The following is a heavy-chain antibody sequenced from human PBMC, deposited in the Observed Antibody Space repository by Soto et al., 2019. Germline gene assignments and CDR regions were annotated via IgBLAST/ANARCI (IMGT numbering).Heavy chain of an antibody. Sequence: ASVKVSCKASGYTFTGYYMHWVRQAPGQGLEWMGWINPNSGGTNYAQKFQGRVTMTRDTSISTAYMELSRLRSDDTAVYYCARDIVVVVAATSQGFDYWGQGTLVTSPQ. J-gene: IGHJ4*02. CDR2: INPNSGGT. CDR1: GYTFTGYY. V-gene: IGHV1-2*02. CDR3: ARDIVVVVAATSQGFDY. D-gene: IGHD2-15*01.